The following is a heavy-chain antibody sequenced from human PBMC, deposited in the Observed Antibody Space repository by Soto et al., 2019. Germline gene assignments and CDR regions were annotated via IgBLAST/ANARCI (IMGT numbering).Heavy chain of an antibody. CDR2: TYYRSKWYN. CDR3: ARESGYDSPYLYYYYMDV. J-gene: IGHJ6*03. CDR1: GDSVSSNSAA. Sequence: SQTLSLTCAISGDSVSSNSAAWNWIRQSPSRGLEWLGRTYYRSKWYNDYAVSVKSRITINPDTSKNQFSLQLNSVTPEDTAVYYCARESGYDSPYLYYYYMDVWGKGTTVTVS. D-gene: IGHD5-12*01. V-gene: IGHV6-1*01.